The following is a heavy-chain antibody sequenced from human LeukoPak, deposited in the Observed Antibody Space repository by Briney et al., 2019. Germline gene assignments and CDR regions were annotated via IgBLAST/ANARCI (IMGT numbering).Heavy chain of an antibody. Sequence: GGSLRLSCAASGFTFSSYAMSWVRQAPGKGLEWVSAISGSGGSTYYADSVKGRFTTSRDNSKNTLYLQMNSLRAEDTAVYYCAKDGSDSSGYSDYWGQGTLVTVSS. D-gene: IGHD3-22*01. CDR2: ISGSGGST. J-gene: IGHJ4*02. V-gene: IGHV3-23*01. CDR1: GFTFSSYA. CDR3: AKDGSDSSGYSDY.